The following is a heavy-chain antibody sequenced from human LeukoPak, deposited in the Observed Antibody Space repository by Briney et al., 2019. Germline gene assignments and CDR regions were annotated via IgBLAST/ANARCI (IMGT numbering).Heavy chain of an antibody. J-gene: IGHJ3*02. Sequence: ASVKVSCKASGYTFTGYYMHWVRQAPGQGLEWMGWINPNSGGTNYAQKFQGRVTMTRDTSISTAYMGLSRLRSDDTAVYYCARTHPYYDSSSGAFDIWGQGTMVTVSS. V-gene: IGHV1-2*02. CDR1: GYTFTGYY. CDR2: INPNSGGT. CDR3: ARTHPYYDSSSGAFDI. D-gene: IGHD3-22*01.